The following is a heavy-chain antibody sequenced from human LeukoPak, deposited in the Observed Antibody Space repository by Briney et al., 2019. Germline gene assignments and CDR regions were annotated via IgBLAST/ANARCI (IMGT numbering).Heavy chain of an antibody. CDR1: GFTFLNYW. CDR3: AGGHTYYYYGMDV. V-gene: IGHV3-7*04. J-gene: IGHJ6*02. Sequence: PGGSLRLSCAASGFTFLNYWMTWVRQAPGKGLEWVANINQYGSEKYYVDSVKGRFTISRDNAKNSLYLQMNSLRAQDTALYYCAGGHTYYYYGMDVWGQGTTVTVSS. CDR2: INQYGSEK.